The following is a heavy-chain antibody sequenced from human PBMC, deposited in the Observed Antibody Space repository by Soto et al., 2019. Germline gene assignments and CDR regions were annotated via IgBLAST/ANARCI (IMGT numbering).Heavy chain of an antibody. V-gene: IGHV3-23*01. CDR2: ISGSGGST. CDR3: GKDTNLRAYCGGDCLAEYFDY. D-gene: IGHD2-21*02. CDR1: GFTFTTYA. J-gene: IGHJ4*02. Sequence: EVQLLESGGGLVQPGGSLRLSCAASGFTFTTYAMSWVRQAPGKGLEWVSAISGSGGSTYYADSVKGRFTVSRDNSKNTLYLQMKSLRVEDTAVYFCGKDTNLRAYCGGDCLAEYFDYWGQGTLVTVSS.